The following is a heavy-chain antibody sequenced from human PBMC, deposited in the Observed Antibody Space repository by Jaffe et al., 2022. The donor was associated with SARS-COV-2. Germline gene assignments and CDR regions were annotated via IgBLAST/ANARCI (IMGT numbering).Heavy chain of an antibody. Sequence: EVQLVVSGGGLVRPGGSLRLSCAGSGFTFSSYSMFWVRQAPGKGLEWVSSISSGSSYIYYAESVKGRFTISRDNAKKSVYLQMNSLRADDTAVYFCGRIGGASTAALKDAFDIWGQGTMVTVSS. D-gene: IGHD6-6*01. CDR1: GFTFSSYS. CDR3: GRIGGASTAALKDAFDI. J-gene: IGHJ3*02. V-gene: IGHV3-21*02. CDR2: ISSGSSYI.